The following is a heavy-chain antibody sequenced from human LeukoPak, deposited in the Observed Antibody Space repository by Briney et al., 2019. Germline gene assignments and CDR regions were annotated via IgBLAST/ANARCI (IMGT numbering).Heavy chain of an antibody. CDR1: GYTLTELS. J-gene: IGHJ3*02. D-gene: IGHD3-10*01. Sequence: ASVKVSCKVSGYTLTELSMHWVRQAPGKGLEWMGGFDPEDGETIYAQKFQGRVTMTEDTSTDTAYMELGSLRSEDTAVYYCAAKTYYYGSGSPRGGAFDIWGQGTMVTVSS. CDR3: AAKTYYYGSGSPRGGAFDI. V-gene: IGHV1-24*01. CDR2: FDPEDGET.